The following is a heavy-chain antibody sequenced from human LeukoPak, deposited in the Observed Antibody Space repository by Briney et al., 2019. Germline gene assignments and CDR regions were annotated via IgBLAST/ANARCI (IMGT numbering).Heavy chain of an antibody. CDR2: IYNSGDT. V-gene: IGHV4-59*08. J-gene: IGHJ3*02. CDR3: ARHSGSSDGAFDI. CDR1: GGSVNTYY. D-gene: IGHD6-13*01. Sequence: SGTLSLTCTVSGGSVNTYYWSWIRQLPGKGLEWIGCIYNSGDTDYNPSLKSRVTISVDTSKNQLSLKLASVTAADTAVYYCARHSGSSDGAFDIWGQGTMVTVSS.